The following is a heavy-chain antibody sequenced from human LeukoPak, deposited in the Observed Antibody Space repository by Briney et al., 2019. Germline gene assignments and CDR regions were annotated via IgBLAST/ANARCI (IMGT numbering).Heavy chain of an antibody. CDR1: SGSINSYY. CDR3: ARVATSPPFYDDNSGYYKYFDS. J-gene: IGHJ4*02. V-gene: IGHV4-59*01. Sequence: PSETLSLTCTVSSGSINSYYWNWIRQSPRMGLEWIGFFYYSGGTNYNPSLKSRVSISVDTSKNQLSLSLRSMTAADTAVYYCARVATSPPFYDDNSGYYKYFDSWGQGTLVTVS. CDR2: FYYSGGT. D-gene: IGHD3-9*01.